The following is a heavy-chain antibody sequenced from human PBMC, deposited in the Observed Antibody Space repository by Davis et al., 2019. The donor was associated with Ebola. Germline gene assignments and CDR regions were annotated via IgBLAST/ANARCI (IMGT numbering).Heavy chain of an antibody. Sequence: SETLSLTCTVSGGSISSYYWSWIRQPPGKGLEWIGYIYYSGSTNYNPSLKSRVTISVDTSKNQFSLKLSSVTAADTAVYYCARPRRDPYANEAFDIWGQGTMVTVSS. CDR2: IYYSGST. V-gene: IGHV4-59*01. CDR1: GGSISSYY. CDR3: ARPRRDPYANEAFDI. J-gene: IGHJ3*02. D-gene: IGHD5-24*01.